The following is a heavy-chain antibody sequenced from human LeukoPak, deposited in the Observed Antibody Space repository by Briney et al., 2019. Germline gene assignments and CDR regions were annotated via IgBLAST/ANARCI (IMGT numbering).Heavy chain of an antibody. D-gene: IGHD3-9*01. V-gene: IGHV3-21*04. Sequence: PGGSLRLSCAASGFTFSSYGMSWVRQAPGKGLEWVSSISSRSSYIYYADSVKGRFTISRDNSKNTLYLQMNSLRAEDTAVYYCARGGLRYFDWLSNLWGQGTLVTVSS. J-gene: IGHJ4*02. CDR2: ISSRSSYI. CDR3: ARGGLRYFDWLSNL. CDR1: GFTFSSYG.